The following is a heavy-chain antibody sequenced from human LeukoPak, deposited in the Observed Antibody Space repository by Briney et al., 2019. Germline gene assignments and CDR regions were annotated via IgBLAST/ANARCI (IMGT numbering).Heavy chain of an antibody. CDR1: GFAFSTYA. CDR2: ISDIGGST. V-gene: IGHV3-23*01. D-gene: IGHD3-10*01. CDR3: AKDYYASGSCPTA. Sequence: GGSLRLSCAASGFAFSTYAMNWVRQAPGKGLEWVSTISDIGGSTHYAESVKGRFTVSRDNSKNTVYLQMNSLRVEDTAVYYCAKDYYASGSCPTAWGQGTLVTVSS. J-gene: IGHJ5*02.